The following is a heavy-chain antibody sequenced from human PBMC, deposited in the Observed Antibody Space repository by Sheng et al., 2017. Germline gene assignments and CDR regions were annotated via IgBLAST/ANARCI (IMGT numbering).Heavy chain of an antibody. CDR1: GYSISSDYP. Sequence: QVQLQESGPGLVKPSETLSLTCTVSGYSISSDYPWDWIRQPPGKGLEWIGSISHSGRTYYNPSLKSRVTISLDTSNNQFSLKLTSVTAADTAVYYCGRRGEYWGQGTLVTVSS. V-gene: IGHV4-38-2*02. J-gene: IGHJ4*02. D-gene: IGHD3-16*01. CDR2: ISHSGRT. CDR3: GRRGEY.